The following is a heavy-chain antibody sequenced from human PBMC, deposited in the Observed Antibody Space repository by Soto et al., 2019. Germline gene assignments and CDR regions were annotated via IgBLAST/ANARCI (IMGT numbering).Heavy chain of an antibody. CDR1: GGSISSYD. V-gene: IGHV4-59*01. D-gene: IGHD5-12*01. CDR3: ARGPDYPDMNFDY. J-gene: IGHJ4*02. Sequence: SETLSVTCTVFGGSISSYDWSWIRQPPGKGLEWIGYIYYSGSTNYNPSLKSRVTISVDTSKNQFSLKLNSVTAADTAVYYCARGPDYPDMNFDYWGQGTLVTVSS. CDR2: IYYSGST.